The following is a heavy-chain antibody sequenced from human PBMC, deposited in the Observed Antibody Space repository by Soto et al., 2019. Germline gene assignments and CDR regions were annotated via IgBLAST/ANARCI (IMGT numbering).Heavy chain of an antibody. J-gene: IGHJ4*02. V-gene: IGHV3-23*01. CDR2: VSGSATNT. CDR1: GFTFSSHA. D-gene: IGHD6-13*01. Sequence: GGSLRLSCAASGFTFSSHAMSWVRQAPGKGLEWVSAVSGSATNTFYADSVKGRFTISRDNSKNTLYLQMNSLRAEDTAVYYCAKKHSAAGAKLFFDYWGQGTLVTVSS. CDR3: AKKHSAAGAKLFFDY.